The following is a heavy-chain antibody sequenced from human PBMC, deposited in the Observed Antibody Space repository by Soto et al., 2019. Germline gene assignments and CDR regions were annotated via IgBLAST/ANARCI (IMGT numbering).Heavy chain of an antibody. CDR3: ATDSGYSSASAYYFDF. J-gene: IGHJ4*02. V-gene: IGHV3-11*01. CDR2: ISSRASTI. CDR1: GFTFSDYY. Sequence: SLRLSCAASGFTFSDYYMSWIRQAPGKGLEWVSFISSRASTIYYADSVKGRFTISRDNAKNSLYLQMNRLRADDTAVYYCATDSGYSSASAYYFDFWGQGALVTVSS. D-gene: IGHD5-12*01.